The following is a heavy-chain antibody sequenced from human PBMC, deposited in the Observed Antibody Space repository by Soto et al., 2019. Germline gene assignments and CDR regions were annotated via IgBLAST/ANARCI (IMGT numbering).Heavy chain of an antibody. J-gene: IGHJ5*02. CDR3: VRDGTKNLRDWFDP. Sequence: PSETLSLTCNVSGASLAVYYWSWIRQPPGKGLEWIGRIYATGSTDYNPSLKSRLTMSVDMSKKQFSLTLRSVTAADTAMYYCVRDGTKNLRDWFDPWGQGILVTVSS. V-gene: IGHV4-4*07. CDR2: IYATGST. D-gene: IGHD1-1*01. CDR1: GASLAVYY.